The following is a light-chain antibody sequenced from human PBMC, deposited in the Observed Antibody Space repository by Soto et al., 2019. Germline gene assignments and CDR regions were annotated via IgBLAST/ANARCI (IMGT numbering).Light chain of an antibody. J-gene: IGLJ1*01. CDR3: SSYKSATTYV. CDR2: DVS. Sequence: QSVLTQPASVSGSPGQSITISCTGTSSDVGAYNYDSWYQQYPGEAPKVIIYDVSHRPAGVSNRFSGSKSGNTASLTISGLQTQDEADYYCSSYKSATTYVFRTGTKVTVL. CDR1: SSDVGAYNY. V-gene: IGLV2-14*01.